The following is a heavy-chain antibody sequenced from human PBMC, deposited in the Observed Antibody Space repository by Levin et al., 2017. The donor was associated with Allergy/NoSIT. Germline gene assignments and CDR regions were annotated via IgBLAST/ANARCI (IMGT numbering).Heavy chain of an antibody. Sequence: KSGGSLRLSCKGSGYSFTSYWIGWVRQMPGKGLEWMGIIYPGDSDTRYSPSFQGQVTISADKSISTAYLQWSSLKASDTAMYYCARHFRHDYSNYARGGVYYGMDVWGQGTTVTVSS. J-gene: IGHJ6*02. CDR1: GYSFTSYW. D-gene: IGHD4-11*01. CDR3: ARHFRHDYSNYARGGVYYGMDV. V-gene: IGHV5-51*01. CDR2: IYPGDSDT.